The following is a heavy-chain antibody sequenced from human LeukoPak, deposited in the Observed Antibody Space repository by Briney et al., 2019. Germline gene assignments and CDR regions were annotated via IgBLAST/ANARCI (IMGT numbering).Heavy chain of an antibody. CDR3: ARRTVTSREGFEY. CDR1: GGSIRSSGSY. D-gene: IGHD4-17*01. J-gene: IGHJ4*02. CDR2: ISYSGTT. Sequence: SETLSLTCTVSGGSIRSSGSYWGWIRQPPGEGLEWIGSISYSGTTFYNPSLKSRVTISADTSKNQFSLRLSSVTAADTAVYYCARRTVTSREGFEYWGQGSLVTVSS. V-gene: IGHV4-39*01.